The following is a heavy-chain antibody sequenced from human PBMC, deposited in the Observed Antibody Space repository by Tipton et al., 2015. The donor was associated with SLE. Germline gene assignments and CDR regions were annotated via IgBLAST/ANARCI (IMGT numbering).Heavy chain of an antibody. CDR3: ARGSDQVDFDY. J-gene: IGHJ4*02. V-gene: IGHV3-11*01. CDR1: GFRISGFY. CDR2: MSEGGSFM. Sequence: GSLRLSCAASGFRISGFYMSWVRQVPGKGLECIAYMSEGGSFMYYRDSVKGRFTMSWDNAKDSVSLQMNSLRAGDTAVYYCARGSDQVDFDYWGQGTLVSVSS.